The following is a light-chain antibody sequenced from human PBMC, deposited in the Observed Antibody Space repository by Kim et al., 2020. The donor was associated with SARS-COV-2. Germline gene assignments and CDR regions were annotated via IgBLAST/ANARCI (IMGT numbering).Light chain of an antibody. V-gene: IGLV6-57*01. CDR2: EDH. CDR3: QSYDDNIWV. CDR1: SGSIVSDF. J-gene: IGLJ3*02. Sequence: GKTVIISCTRSSGSIVSDFVQWFQQRQGSSPTTVIYEDHKRPSGVPDRFSGSVDSSSNSASLTISGLRTDDEADYYCQSYDDNIWVFGGGTKLTVL.